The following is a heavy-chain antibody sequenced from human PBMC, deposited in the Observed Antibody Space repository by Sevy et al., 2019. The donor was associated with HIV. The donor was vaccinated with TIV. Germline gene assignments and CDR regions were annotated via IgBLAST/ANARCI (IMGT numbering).Heavy chain of an antibody. V-gene: IGHV3-30*02. Sequence: GGSLRLSCTASGFTFSNFGMHWVRQVPGKGLEWVTFIRYDGSDKYYAASVKGRFTISRDDSKDTLYLQMDSLRAEDTAIYYCAKDLAGPGRRYFDYWGQGTLVTVSS. D-gene: IGHD6-13*01. CDR2: IRYDGSDK. CDR3: AKDLAGPGRRYFDY. CDR1: GFTFSNFG. J-gene: IGHJ4*02.